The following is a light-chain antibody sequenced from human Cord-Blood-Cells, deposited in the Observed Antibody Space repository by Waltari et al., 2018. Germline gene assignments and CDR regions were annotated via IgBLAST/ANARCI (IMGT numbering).Light chain of an antibody. Sequence: DIQMTHSPSSLSASVGDRPTITCRASQSISSYLNWYQQKPGKAPKLLIYAASSLQSGVPSRFSGSGSGTDFTLTISSLQPEDFATYYCQQSYSTPYTFGQGTKLEIK. CDR3: QQSYSTPYT. V-gene: IGKV1-39*01. J-gene: IGKJ2*01. CDR2: AAS. CDR1: QSISSY.